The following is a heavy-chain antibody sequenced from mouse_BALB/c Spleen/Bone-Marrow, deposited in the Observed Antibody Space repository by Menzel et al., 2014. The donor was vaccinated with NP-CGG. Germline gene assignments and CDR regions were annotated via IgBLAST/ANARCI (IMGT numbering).Heavy chain of an antibody. Sequence: QVQLQQPGAELVKPGASVKLSCKASGYTFTNYWMHWVKQRPGQGLEWIGEIDPSDSYSNYNQNFKGKATLTVDKSSSTAYMQLTGLTSEDSAVYYCARGVVYYYAMDYWGQGTSVTVSS. V-gene: IGHV1-69*02. CDR3: ARGVVYYYAMDY. CDR2: IDPSDSYS. CDR1: GYTFTNYW. J-gene: IGHJ4*01.